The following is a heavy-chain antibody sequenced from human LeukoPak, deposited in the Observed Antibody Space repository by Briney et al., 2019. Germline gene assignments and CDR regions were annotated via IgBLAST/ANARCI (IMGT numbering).Heavy chain of an antibody. CDR2: IYPSGNT. CDR1: GGSFSGYY. D-gene: IGHD3-22*01. Sequence: SETLSLTCAVYGGSFSGYYWSWIRQPPGKGLEWIGRIYPSGNTNYNPSLKSRLTISLDTSKNQFSLNLKSVTAADTAMYYCARVLEGYYDSSGAFDYWGQGTLVTVSS. J-gene: IGHJ4*02. CDR3: ARVLEGYYDSSGAFDY. V-gene: IGHV4-34*01.